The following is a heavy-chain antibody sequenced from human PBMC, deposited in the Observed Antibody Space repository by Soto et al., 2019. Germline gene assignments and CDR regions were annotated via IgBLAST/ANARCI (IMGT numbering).Heavy chain of an antibody. CDR2: IFYSGST. Sequence: PSENLSLTWTVSGGCMRSSSCYWFWSRQPPGKGLEWSGSIFYSGSTYYNPSLKSRLTISVDTSKNQFSLKLSSVTAADTAVYYCARPKTGVYGMDVWGKGTTVT. J-gene: IGHJ6*04. CDR3: ARPKTGVYGMDV. V-gene: IGHV4-39*01. CDR1: GGCMRSSSCY. D-gene: IGHD7-27*01.